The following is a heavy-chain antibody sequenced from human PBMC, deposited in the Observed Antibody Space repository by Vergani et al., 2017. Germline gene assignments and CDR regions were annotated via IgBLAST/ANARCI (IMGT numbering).Heavy chain of an antibody. CDR3: AKGAADYDFWSGYYNYYYYGMDV. Sequence: VQLVESGGGLVKPGGSLRLSCAASGFTFSSYAMSWVRQAPGKGLEWVSAISGSGGSTYYADSVKGRFTISRDNSKNTLYLQMNSLRAEDTAVYYCAKGAADYDFWSGYYNYYYYGMDVWGQGTTVTVSS. D-gene: IGHD3-3*01. J-gene: IGHJ6*02. V-gene: IGHV3-23*04. CDR1: GFTFSSYA. CDR2: ISGSGGST.